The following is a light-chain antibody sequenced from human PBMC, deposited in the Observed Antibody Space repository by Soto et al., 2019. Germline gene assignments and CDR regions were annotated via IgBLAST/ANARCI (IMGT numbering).Light chain of an antibody. CDR2: YTS. J-gene: IGKJ1*01. Sequence: EIVLTQSPATLSSSPGETATLSCRASQYVGTRLAWYQHKPCQAPRLLIYYTSNRATGIPARFSGSGSGTDFTLTINSLAPEDFAIYYCHQRQSWPRTFGQGTKV. CDR3: HQRQSWPRT. V-gene: IGKV3-11*01. CDR1: QYVGTR.